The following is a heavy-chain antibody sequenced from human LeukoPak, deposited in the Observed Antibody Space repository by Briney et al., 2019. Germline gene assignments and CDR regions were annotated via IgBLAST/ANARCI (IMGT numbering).Heavy chain of an antibody. J-gene: IGHJ3*02. CDR3: AKKGPGAAFDI. D-gene: IGHD3-10*01. CDR1: GFTFSSYW. Sequence: GGSLRLSCAASGFTFSSYWMSWVRQAPGKGLEWVANIKQDGSEKYYVDSVKGRFTISRDNSKNTLYLQMNSLRAEDTAVYYCAKKGPGAAFDIWGQGTTVTVSS. CDR2: IKQDGSEK. V-gene: IGHV3-7*03.